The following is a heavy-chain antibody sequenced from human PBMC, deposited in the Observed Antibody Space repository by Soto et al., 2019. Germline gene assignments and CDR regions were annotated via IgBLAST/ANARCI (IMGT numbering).Heavy chain of an antibody. CDR1: GYTFTSYG. CDR2: ISAYNGNT. J-gene: IGHJ4*02. CDR3: ARDQSRGAGSVFDY. V-gene: IGHV1-18*01. Sequence: ASGKVSCKASGYTFTSYGISWVRQAPGQGLEGMGWISAYNGNTNYAQKLQGRVTMTTDTSTSTAYMELRSLRSDDTAVYYSARDQSRGAGSVFDYWGQGTLVTVSS.